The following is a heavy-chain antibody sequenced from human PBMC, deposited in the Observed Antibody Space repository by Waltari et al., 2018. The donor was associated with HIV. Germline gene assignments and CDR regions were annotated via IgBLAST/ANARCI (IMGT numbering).Heavy chain of an antibody. Sequence: EVQVVESGGGLVKPGRSLRLSCTASGFTFGDYAMNWFRPAPGKGLEWVGFIRSETYGGTTEYAASVKGRFTISRDDSKSIAYLQMNSLKTEDTAVYYCTTSLSITMIVVGYWGQGTLVTVSS. V-gene: IGHV3-49*05. CDR1: GFTFGDYA. CDR2: IRSETYGGTT. D-gene: IGHD3-22*01. J-gene: IGHJ4*02. CDR3: TTSLSITMIVVGY.